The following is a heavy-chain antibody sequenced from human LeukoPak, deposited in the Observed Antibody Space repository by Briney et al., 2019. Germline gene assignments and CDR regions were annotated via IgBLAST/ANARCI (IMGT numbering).Heavy chain of an antibody. Sequence: GGSLRLSFAASGFTFSSYSMNWVRQAPGKGLEWVSSISSSSSYIYYADSVKGRFTISRDNSKNTVYLQMNSLRAEDTAVYYCANEIRPNDYWGQGTLVTVSS. CDR1: GFTFSSYS. CDR2: ISSSSSYI. J-gene: IGHJ4*02. D-gene: IGHD4-17*01. CDR3: ANEIRPNDY. V-gene: IGHV3-21*04.